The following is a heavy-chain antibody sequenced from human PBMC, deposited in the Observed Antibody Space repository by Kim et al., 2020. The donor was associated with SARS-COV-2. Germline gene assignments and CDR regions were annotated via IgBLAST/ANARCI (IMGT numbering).Heavy chain of an antibody. V-gene: IGHV1-69*13. Sequence: SVKVSCKASGGTFSSYAISWVRQAPGQGLEWMGGIIPIFGTANYAQKFQGRVTITADESTSTAYMELSSLRSEDTAVYYCARSKGEYSSSPGDYWGQGTLVTVSS. CDR2: IIPIFGTA. J-gene: IGHJ4*02. D-gene: IGHD6-6*01. CDR1: GGTFSSYA. CDR3: ARSKGEYSSSPGDY.